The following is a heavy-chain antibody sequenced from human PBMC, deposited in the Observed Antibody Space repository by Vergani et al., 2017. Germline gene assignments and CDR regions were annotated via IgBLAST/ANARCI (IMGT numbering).Heavy chain of an antibody. V-gene: IGHV3-66*02. Sequence: EVQLVESGGGLVQPGGSLRLSCAASGFTVSSNYMSWVRQAPGKGREWVSVIYSGGSTYYADSVKGRFTISRDNSKNTLYLQMNSLRAEDTAVYYCARDLAYCGGDCTYGMDVWGQGTTVTVSS. CDR2: IYSGGST. CDR3: ARDLAYCGGDCTYGMDV. J-gene: IGHJ6*02. CDR1: GFTVSSNY. D-gene: IGHD2-21*02.